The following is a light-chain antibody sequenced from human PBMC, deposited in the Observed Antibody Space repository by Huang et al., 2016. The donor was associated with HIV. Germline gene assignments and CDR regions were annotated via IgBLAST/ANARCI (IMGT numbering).Light chain of an antibody. CDR3: LQHHAYPRT. CDR2: AAS. Sequence: DIQMTQSPSAMSASVGDKVTITCRAIQAISNYLVWFQQKPGRAPTRLIYAASSLQSGVPSRFSGSGYGTKFTLTISSLQPEDFATYYCLQHHAYPRTFGPGTKVEVK. J-gene: IGKJ1*01. CDR1: QAISNY. V-gene: IGKV1-17*03.